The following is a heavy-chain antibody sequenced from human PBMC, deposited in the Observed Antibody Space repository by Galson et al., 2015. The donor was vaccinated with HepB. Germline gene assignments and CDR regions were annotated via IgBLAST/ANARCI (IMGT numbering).Heavy chain of an antibody. CDR3: ARGPHDYGAYGGDYYYYMDV. CDR2: IKQDGSEK. Sequence: SLRLSCAASGFTFSSHWMSWVRQAPGKGLEWVANIKQDGSEKYYVDSVKGRFTISRDNAKNSLYLQMNSLRAEDTAVYYCARGPHDYGAYGGDYYYYMDVWGKGTTVTVSS. D-gene: IGHD4-17*01. J-gene: IGHJ6*03. V-gene: IGHV3-7*03. CDR1: GFTFSSHW.